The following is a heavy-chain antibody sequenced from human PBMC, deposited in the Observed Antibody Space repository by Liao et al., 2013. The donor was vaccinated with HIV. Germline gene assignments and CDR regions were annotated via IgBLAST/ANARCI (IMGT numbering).Heavy chain of an antibody. CDR3: ASAAGGCPAPSRYYMEV. J-gene: IGHJ6*03. V-gene: IGHV4-30-4*08. D-gene: IGHD3-10*01. Sequence: QVQLQESGPGLLKPSQTLSLTCTVSGGSISSGEDYWSWIRQPPGKGLEWIGYIYYSGSTYYNPSLKSRVAISADTSKNQFSLKLSSVTAADTAVYYCASAAGGCPAPSRYYMEVWAKERRHRLL. CDR1: GGSISSGEDY. CDR2: IYYSGST.